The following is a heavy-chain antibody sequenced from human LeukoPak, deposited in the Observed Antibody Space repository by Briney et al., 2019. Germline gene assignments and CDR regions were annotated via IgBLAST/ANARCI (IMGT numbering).Heavy chain of an antibody. CDR2: ISAYNGNT. Sequence: ASVKVSCKASDYTFTSYLIGWVRQAPGQGLEWMGWISAYNGNTNYAQKFQGRVTMTTDTSTSTAYMELRSLRSDDTAVYYCARHRAIGAFDIWGQGTRVTVSS. CDR1: DYTFTSYL. D-gene: IGHD5-18*01. J-gene: IGHJ3*02. CDR3: ARHRAIGAFDI. V-gene: IGHV1-18*01.